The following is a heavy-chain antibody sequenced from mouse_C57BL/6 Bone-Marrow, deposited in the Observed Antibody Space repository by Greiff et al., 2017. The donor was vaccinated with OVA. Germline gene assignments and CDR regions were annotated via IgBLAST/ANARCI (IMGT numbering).Heavy chain of an antibody. CDR3: ARRTTVVYFDD. Sequence: EVKLVESGGGLVKPGGSLKLSCAASGFTFSDYGMHWVRQAPEKGLEWVAYISSGSSTIYYADTVKGRFTISRDNAKNTLFLPMTSLRSEDTAMYYCARRTTVVYFDDWGQGTTLTVSS. V-gene: IGHV5-17*01. D-gene: IGHD1-1*01. CDR1: GFTFSDYG. CDR2: ISSGSSTI. J-gene: IGHJ2*01.